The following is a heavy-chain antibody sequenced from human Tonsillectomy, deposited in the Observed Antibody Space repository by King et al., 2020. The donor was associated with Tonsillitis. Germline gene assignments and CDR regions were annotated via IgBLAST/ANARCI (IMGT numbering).Heavy chain of an antibody. CDR2: IGGSGGST. Sequence: VQLVESGGGLVQPGGSLRLSCAASGFTFSSYAMSWVRQAPGKGLEWVSGIGGSGGSTYHADSVKGRFTISRDNSKNTLYLQMNSLRAEDTAVYYCAKLKMNTGYYYGSPYYFDYWGQGTLVTVSS. CDR3: AKLKMNTGYYYGSPYYFDY. D-gene: IGHD3-22*01. V-gene: IGHV3-23*04. CDR1: GFTFSSYA. J-gene: IGHJ4*02.